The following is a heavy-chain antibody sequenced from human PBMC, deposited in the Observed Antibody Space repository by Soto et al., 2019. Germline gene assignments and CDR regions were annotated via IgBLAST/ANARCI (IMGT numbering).Heavy chain of an antibody. J-gene: IGHJ3*02. CDR3: ARDPSFGAFDI. CDR2: IKPDGSET. D-gene: IGHD3-10*01. Sequence: GSLSLTCEASGFTFSSSWMSWVSHAPRKGLGWVSYIKPDGSETNYVDSVRGRFTISRDNAKNALNLQMNSLRAEDTALYYCARDPSFGAFDIWGQGTMVTVSS. V-gene: IGHV3-7*01. CDR1: GFTFSSSW.